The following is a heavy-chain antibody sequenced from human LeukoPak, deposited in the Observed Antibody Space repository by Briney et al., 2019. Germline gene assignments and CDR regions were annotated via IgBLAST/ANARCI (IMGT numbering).Heavy chain of an antibody. Sequence: PSETLSLTCAVYGGSFSGYYWSWIRQPPGKGLEWIGEINHSGSTNYNPSLKSRVTISVDTSKNQFSLKLSSVTAADTAVYYCARGPEDYIYYYYGMDVWGQGTTVTVSS. CDR3: ARGPEDYIYYYYGMDV. D-gene: IGHD4/OR15-4a*01. CDR1: GGSFSGYY. CDR2: INHSGST. J-gene: IGHJ6*02. V-gene: IGHV4-34*01.